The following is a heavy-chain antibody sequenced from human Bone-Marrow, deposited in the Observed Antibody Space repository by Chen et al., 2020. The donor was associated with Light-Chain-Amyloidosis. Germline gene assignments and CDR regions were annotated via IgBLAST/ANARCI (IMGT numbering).Heavy chain of an antibody. CDR2: VSGSGGGR. V-gene: IGHV3-23*04. D-gene: IGHD3-9*01. J-gene: IGHJ3*02. Sequence: EVQLVESGGGLLQRGGSLRLSCAASGFAFRSYAMRWVRQAPGKGLEWVSTVSGSGGGRYYGDSVKGRLTISRDNTKNALFLQMSSLRAEDTAVYYCAKDISYDDSVPGYPADAFDIWGQGTMVTVSA. CDR1: GFAFRSYA. CDR3: AKDISYDDSVPGYPADAFDI.